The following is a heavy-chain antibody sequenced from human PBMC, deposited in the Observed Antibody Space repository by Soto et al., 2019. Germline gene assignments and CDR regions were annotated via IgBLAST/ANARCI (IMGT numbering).Heavy chain of an antibody. Sequence: SETLSLTCAVYGGSFSGYYWSWIRQPPGKGLEWIGEISHSGSTNYNPSLKSRVTISVDTSKNQFSLKLSSVTAADTAVYYCARGRGSEAPYYFDYWGQGTLVTVSS. CDR3: ARGRGSEAPYYFDY. CDR1: GGSFSGYY. V-gene: IGHV4-34*01. D-gene: IGHD3-10*01. J-gene: IGHJ4*02. CDR2: ISHSGST.